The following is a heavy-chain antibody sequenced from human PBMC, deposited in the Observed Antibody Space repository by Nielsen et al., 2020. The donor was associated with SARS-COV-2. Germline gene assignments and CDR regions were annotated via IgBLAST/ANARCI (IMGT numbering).Heavy chain of an antibody. CDR2: ISWDGDST. V-gene: IGHV3-43*01. CDR1: GFTFDDYT. CDR3: VRRPAAPRGSEFDY. D-gene: IGHD6-25*01. J-gene: IGHJ4*02. Sequence: GESLKISCAASGFTFDDYTMHWVRQAPGKGLEWVSLISWDGDSTYYADSVKGRFTISRDNSKNSLYLQMNSLRTEDTAFYYCVRRPAAPRGSEFDYWGQGTLVTVSS.